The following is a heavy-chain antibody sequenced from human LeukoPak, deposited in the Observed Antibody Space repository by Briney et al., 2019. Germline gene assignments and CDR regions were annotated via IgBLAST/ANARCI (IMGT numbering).Heavy chain of an antibody. V-gene: IGHV3-48*01. CDR1: GFIFSSYS. D-gene: IGHD3-10*02. J-gene: IGHJ4*02. CDR3: ARGTMFPYYFDY. CDR2: ISSSSSTI. Sequence: GGSLRLSCAASGFIFSSYSMNWVRQAPGKGLEWVSYISSSSSTIYYADSVKGRFTISRDNAKNSLYLQMSSLRAEDTAVYYCARGTMFPYYFDYWGQGSLVTVSS.